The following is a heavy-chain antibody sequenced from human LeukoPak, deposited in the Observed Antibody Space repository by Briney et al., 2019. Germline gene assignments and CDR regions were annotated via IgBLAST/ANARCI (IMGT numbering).Heavy chain of an antibody. Sequence: SETLSLTCAVYGGSFSGYYWSWIRQPPGKGLEWIGYIYYSGSTNYKPSLKSRVTISVETSKNQFSLKLGSVTAADTAVYYCARVTGYMIENYFDYWGQGTLVTVSS. J-gene: IGHJ4*02. V-gene: IGHV4-59*01. CDR3: ARVTGYMIENYFDY. CDR1: GGSFSGYY. D-gene: IGHD3-22*01. CDR2: IYYSGST.